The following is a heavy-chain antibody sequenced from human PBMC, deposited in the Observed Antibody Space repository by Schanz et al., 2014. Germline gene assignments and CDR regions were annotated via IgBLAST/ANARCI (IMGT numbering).Heavy chain of an antibody. CDR3: AKDIGGAVAAPVYDS. CDR2: IRYDGNNK. D-gene: IGHD2-15*01. Sequence: QVQLVESGGGVVQPGGSLRLSCAASGFTFSSYGMHWVRQAPGKGLEWVAFIRYDGNNKDYADSVKGRFTISRDNSKNRLYLQMSSLRADDTALYYCAKDIGGAVAAPVYDSWGQGTLVTVSS. J-gene: IGHJ4*02. V-gene: IGHV3-30*02. CDR1: GFTFSSYG.